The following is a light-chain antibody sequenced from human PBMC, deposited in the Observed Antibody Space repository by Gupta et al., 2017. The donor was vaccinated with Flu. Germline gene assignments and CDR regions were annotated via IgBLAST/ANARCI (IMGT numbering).Light chain of an antibody. CDR3: QQADSFPIT. CDR2: PAT. CDR1: QNIYSE. V-gene: IGKV1-12*01. J-gene: IGKJ4*01. Sequence: DIQMTHSPSSVSASVGDRVSVTCRASQNIYSEVAWYQHKPGKAHKLLIHPATTLQNGVPSRFSGSGYGTDFTLTITSLQPEDFATYYCQQADSFPITFGGGTKVEIK.